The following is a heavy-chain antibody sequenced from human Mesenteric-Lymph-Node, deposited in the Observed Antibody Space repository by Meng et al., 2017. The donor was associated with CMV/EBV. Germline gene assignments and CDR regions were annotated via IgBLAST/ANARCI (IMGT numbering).Heavy chain of an antibody. CDR2: ISYDGSNK. V-gene: IGHV3-30-3*01. J-gene: IGHJ4*02. Sequence: GGSLRLSCAASGFTFSSYAMPWVRQAPGKGLEWVAVISYDGSNKYYADSVKGRFTISRDNSKNTLYLQMNSLRAEDTAVYYCARDGPTIVVVPAAIRGYFDYWGQGTLVTVSS. CDR1: GFTFSSYA. CDR3: ARDGPTIVVVPAAIRGYFDY. D-gene: IGHD2-2*01.